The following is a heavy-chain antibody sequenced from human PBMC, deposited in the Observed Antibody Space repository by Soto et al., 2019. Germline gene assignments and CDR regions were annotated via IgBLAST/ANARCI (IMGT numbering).Heavy chain of an antibody. CDR3: ARLDCSGDSCYSYYFDY. CDR2: IKQDGSDK. Sequence: GGSLRLSCAASGFTFSSYWMTWVRQAPGKGLEWVANIKQDGSDKHYVDSVKGRFTISRDNAKNSMYLQMNSLRAEDTALYYCARLDCSGDSCYSYYFDYWGQGTLVTVSS. D-gene: IGHD2-15*01. CDR1: GFTFSSYW. J-gene: IGHJ4*02. V-gene: IGHV3-7*01.